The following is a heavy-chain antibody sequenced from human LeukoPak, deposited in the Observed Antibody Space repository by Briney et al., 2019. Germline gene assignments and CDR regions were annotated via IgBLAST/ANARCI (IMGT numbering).Heavy chain of an antibody. D-gene: IGHD5-24*01. CDR3: ARGDGYNDAEYLQH. CDR1: GFTFSSYG. V-gene: IGHV3-33*01. Sequence: GGSLRLSCAASGFTFSSYGMHWARQAPGKGLEWVAVIWYDGSNKYYGDSVKGRFTISRDNSKKTLYLQMYSLRVEDTAVYYCARGDGYNDAEYLQHWGQGTLVTVS. J-gene: IGHJ1*01. CDR2: IWYDGSNK.